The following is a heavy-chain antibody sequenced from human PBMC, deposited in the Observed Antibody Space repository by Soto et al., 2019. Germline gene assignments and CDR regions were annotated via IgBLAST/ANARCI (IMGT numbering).Heavy chain of an antibody. CDR3: ARGLGYDSTDYYYAY. J-gene: IGHJ4*02. Sequence: QVQLVQSGAEVRKPGSSVRVSCKASGGSFNRHTISWVRQAPGQGLGWMGGIIPIFGTANHAQKFQGRVRIIADESTSTVYMELSSLISDDTAIYYCARGLGYDSTDYYYAYWGQGTLVIVSS. D-gene: IGHD3-22*01. V-gene: IGHV1-69*01. CDR1: GGSFNRHT. CDR2: IIPIFGTA.